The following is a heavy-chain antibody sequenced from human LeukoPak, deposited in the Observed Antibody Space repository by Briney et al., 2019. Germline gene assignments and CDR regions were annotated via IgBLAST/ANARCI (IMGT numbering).Heavy chain of an antibody. Sequence: SETLSLTCTVSGGSISSSSYYWGWIRQPPGKGLEWIGSIYYSGSTYYNPSLKSRVTISVDTSKNQFSLKLSSVTAADTAVYYCARETGTTSFFYYYYMDVWGKGTTATVSS. J-gene: IGHJ6*03. CDR1: GGSISSSSYY. V-gene: IGHV4-39*07. D-gene: IGHD1-7*01. CDR2: IYYSGST. CDR3: ARETGTTSFFYYYYMDV.